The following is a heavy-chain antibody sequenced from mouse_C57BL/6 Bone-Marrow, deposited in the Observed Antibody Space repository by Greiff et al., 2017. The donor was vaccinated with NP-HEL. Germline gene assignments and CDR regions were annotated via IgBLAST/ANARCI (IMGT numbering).Heavy chain of an antibody. D-gene: IGHD1-1*01. V-gene: IGHV1-52*01. Sequence: QVQLQQPGAELVRPGSSVKLSCKASGYTFTSYWMHWVKQRPIQGLEWIGNIDPSDSETHYNQKFKDKATLTVDKSSSTAYMQLSSLTSEDSAVYYCASQAYGSSYDYWGQGTTLTVSS. CDR3: ASQAYGSSYDY. J-gene: IGHJ2*01. CDR1: GYTFTSYW. CDR2: IDPSDSET.